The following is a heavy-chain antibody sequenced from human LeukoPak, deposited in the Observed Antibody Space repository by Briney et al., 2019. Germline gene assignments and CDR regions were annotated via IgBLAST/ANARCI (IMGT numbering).Heavy chain of an antibody. CDR3: AKHQQPGYSYAPFDY. Sequence: GGSLRLSCAASGFTFSSYAMSWVRQAPGEGLEWVSAISGGGGSTYYADSVKGRFTISRDNSKNTLYLQMNSLRAEDTAVYYCAKHQQPGYSYAPFDYWGQGTLVTVSS. CDR1: GFTFSSYA. D-gene: IGHD5-18*01. V-gene: IGHV3-23*01. J-gene: IGHJ4*02. CDR2: ISGGGGST.